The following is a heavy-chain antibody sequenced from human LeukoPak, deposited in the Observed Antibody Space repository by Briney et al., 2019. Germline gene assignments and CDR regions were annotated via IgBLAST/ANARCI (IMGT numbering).Heavy chain of an antibody. CDR3: AGYCSSVSCRNIDY. D-gene: IGHD2-2*01. V-gene: IGHV3-23*01. Sequence: PGGSLRLSCAASGFTFSSYAMSWVRQAPGKGLEWVSAISGSGGSTYYADSVKGRFTISRDNSKNTLYLQMNSLRAEDTAVYYCAGYCSSVSCRNIDYWGQGTLVTVSS. CDR2: ISGSGGST. J-gene: IGHJ4*02. CDR1: GFTFSSYA.